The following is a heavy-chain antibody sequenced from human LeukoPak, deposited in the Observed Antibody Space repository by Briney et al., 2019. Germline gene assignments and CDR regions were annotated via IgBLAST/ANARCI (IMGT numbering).Heavy chain of an antibody. CDR2: ICDVGDTT. D-gene: IGHD1-7*01. Sequence: GGSLRLSCAASGLFFSNNGMTSVRQPPRNGMEWITGICDVGDTTHDAVSVKGRFTVSRDHSKNILYLQMPDLSAQHHAIHYCARTQGFFDHWGQGSLVTVSS. CDR3: ARTQGFFDH. V-gene: IGHV3-23*01. CDR1: GLFFSNNG. J-gene: IGHJ4*02.